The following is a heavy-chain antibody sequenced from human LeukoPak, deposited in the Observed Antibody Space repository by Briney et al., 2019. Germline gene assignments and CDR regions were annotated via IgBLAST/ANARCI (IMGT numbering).Heavy chain of an antibody. Sequence: KTGGSLRLSCAASGYTFTSYYMHWVRQAPGQGLEWMGIINPSGGSTSYAQKFQGRVTMTRDTSTSTVYMELSSLRSEDTAAYYCARYVSLLEWFYFDYWGQGTLVTVSS. CDR2: INPSGGST. V-gene: IGHV1-46*01. D-gene: IGHD3-3*01. CDR3: ARYVSLLEWFYFDY. J-gene: IGHJ4*02. CDR1: GYTFTSYY.